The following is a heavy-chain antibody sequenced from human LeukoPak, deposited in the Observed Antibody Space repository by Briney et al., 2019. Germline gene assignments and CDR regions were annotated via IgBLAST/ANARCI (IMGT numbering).Heavy chain of an antibody. V-gene: IGHV4-4*07. CDR3: ARDPIQLWTYYDWYFDL. J-gene: IGHJ2*01. Sequence: SETLSLTCTVSGGSISSYYWSWIRQPAGKGLEWIGRIYTSGSTNYNPSLKSRLTMSVDTSKNQFSLKLSSVTAADTAVYYCARDPIQLWTYYDWYFDLWGRGTLVTVSS. CDR1: GGSISSYY. D-gene: IGHD5-18*01. CDR2: IYTSGST.